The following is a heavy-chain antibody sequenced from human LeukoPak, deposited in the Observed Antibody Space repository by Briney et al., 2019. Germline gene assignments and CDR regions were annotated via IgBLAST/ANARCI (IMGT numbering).Heavy chain of an antibody. CDR1: GGSFSGYY. J-gene: IGHJ6*03. CDR2: INHSGST. D-gene: IGHD2-15*01. Sequence: PSETLSLTCAVYGGSFSGYYWSWIRQPPGKGLEWIGEINHSGSTNYNPSLKSRVTISVDTSKNQFSLKLSSVTAADTAVYYRARVRIVVVVAATRYYYYYYYMDVWGKGTTVTVSS. V-gene: IGHV4-34*01. CDR3: ARVRIVVVVAATRYYYYYYYMDV.